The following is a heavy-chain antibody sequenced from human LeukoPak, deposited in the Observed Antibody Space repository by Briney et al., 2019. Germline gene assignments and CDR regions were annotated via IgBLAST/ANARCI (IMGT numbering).Heavy chain of an antibody. CDR3: ARHREPYNWFDP. CDR2: IYYSGST. V-gene: IGHV4-59*08. D-gene: IGHD1-14*01. Sequence: SETLSLTCTVSGGSISRDYWSWIRQPPGKGLEWIGYIYYSGSTNYNPSLKSQATISVDTSKSQFSLERSSATAADTAVYYCARHREPYNWFDPWGQGTLVTVSS. CDR1: GGSISRDY. J-gene: IGHJ5*02.